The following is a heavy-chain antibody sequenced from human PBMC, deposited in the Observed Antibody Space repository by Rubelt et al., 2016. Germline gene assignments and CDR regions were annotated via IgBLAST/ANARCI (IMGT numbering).Heavy chain of an antibody. Sequence: QVQLVESGGGVVQPGRSLRLSCAASGFTFSSYGMHWVRQAPGKGLEWVAVIWYDGSNKYYADSGKGRFTISRDNPRNTRYLQMNSRRAEDTAVYYCARTLTGDTYGMDVWGQGTTVTVSS. CDR2: IWYDGSNK. V-gene: IGHV3-33*01. J-gene: IGHJ6*02. CDR1: GFTFSSYG. D-gene: IGHD7-27*01. CDR3: ARTLTGDTYGMDV.